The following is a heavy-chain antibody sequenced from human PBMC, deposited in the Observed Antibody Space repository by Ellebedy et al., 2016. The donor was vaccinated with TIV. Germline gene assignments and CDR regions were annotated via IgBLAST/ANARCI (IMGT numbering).Heavy chain of an antibody. CDR3: AVSGFYGRRSFDF. D-gene: IGHD6-19*01. CDR1: GFTFSSYP. CDR2: INGSGDST. J-gene: IGHJ4*02. Sequence: PGGSLRLSCSASGFTFSSYPMHWVRQAPGKGLEYVSAINGSGDSTHYAESVRGRFTISRDNSENTLYLQMSSLRAGDTAVYYCAVSGFYGRRSFDFWGQGSLVTVSS. V-gene: IGHV3-64D*08.